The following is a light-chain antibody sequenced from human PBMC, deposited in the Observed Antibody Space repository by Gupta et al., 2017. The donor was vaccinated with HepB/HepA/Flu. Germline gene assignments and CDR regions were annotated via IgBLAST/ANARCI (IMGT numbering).Light chain of an antibody. V-gene: IGLV1-44*01. CDR1: SSNIGVNT. Sequence: QSALTQPPSASGTPGQRVTISCSGSSSNIGVNTVSWYQQVPGMAPKLLIYSDHQRPSGVPDRFAGSKSGTSASLAISGLQSEDETDYYCAAWDDSLNGRMFGGGTKLTVL. J-gene: IGLJ3*02. CDR3: AAWDDSLNGRM. CDR2: SDH.